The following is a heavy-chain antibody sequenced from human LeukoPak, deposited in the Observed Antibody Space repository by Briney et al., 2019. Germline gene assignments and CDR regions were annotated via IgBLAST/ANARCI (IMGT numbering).Heavy chain of an antibody. CDR3: ARVYGSGNYYDFDY. J-gene: IGHJ4*02. CDR1: GFTFSSYG. Sequence: GGSLRLSCAASGFTFSSYGMHWVRQAPGKGLEWVAFIRYDGSNKYYADSVKGRFTISRDNSKNTLYLQMNSLRAEDTAVYYCARVYGSGNYYDFDYWGQGTLVTVSS. D-gene: IGHD3-10*01. V-gene: IGHV3-30*02. CDR2: IRYDGSNK.